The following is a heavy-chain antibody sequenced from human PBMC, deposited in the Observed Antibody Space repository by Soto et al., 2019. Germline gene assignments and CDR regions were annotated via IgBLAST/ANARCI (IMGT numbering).Heavy chain of an antibody. CDR3: ARSRYGSGSYYNVKDYYYYGMDV. Sequence: QVTLKESGPVLVKPTETLTLTCTVSGFSLSNARMGVSWIRQPPGKALEWLAHIFSNDEKSYSTSLKSRLTISTDTTKSQVVLTMTNMDPVDTATYYCARSRYGSGSYYNVKDYYYYGMDVWGQGTTVTVSS. V-gene: IGHV2-26*01. D-gene: IGHD3-10*01. CDR2: IFSNDEK. CDR1: GFSLSNARMG. J-gene: IGHJ6*02.